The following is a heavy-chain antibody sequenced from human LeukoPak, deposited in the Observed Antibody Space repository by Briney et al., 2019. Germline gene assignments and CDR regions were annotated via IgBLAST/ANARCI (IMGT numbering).Heavy chain of an antibody. Sequence: SETLSLTCTVSGGSICSYYWSWIRQPPGQGLEWIGYIYYSGSTNYNPSLKSRVTISVDTSKNQFSLKLSSVTAADTAVYYCARGQGGSYYAPIPFDYWGQGTLVTVSS. CDR2: IYYSGST. J-gene: IGHJ4*02. CDR1: GGSICSYY. V-gene: IGHV4-59*01. D-gene: IGHD1-26*01. CDR3: ARGQGGSYYAPIPFDY.